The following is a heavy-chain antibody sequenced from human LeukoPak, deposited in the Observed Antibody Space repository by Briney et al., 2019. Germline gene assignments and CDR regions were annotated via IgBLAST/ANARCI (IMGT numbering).Heavy chain of an antibody. Sequence: PGGSLRLSCAASGFTFSDYYMSWIRQAPGKGLEWVSYISSSGSTIYYADSVKGRFTISRGNAKNSLYLQMNSLRAEDTAVYYCARDPGDGYNHYYGMDVWGQGTTVTVSS. J-gene: IGHJ6*02. CDR1: GFTFSDYY. CDR3: ARDPGDGYNHYYGMDV. CDR2: ISSSGSTI. V-gene: IGHV3-11*01. D-gene: IGHD5-24*01.